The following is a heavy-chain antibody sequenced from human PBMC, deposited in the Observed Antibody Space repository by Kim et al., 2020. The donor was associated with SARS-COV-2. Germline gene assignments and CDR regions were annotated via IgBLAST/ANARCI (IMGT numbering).Heavy chain of an antibody. V-gene: IGHV3-30*18. D-gene: IGHD2-8*01. Sequence: GGSLRLSCAASGFTFSSYGMHWVRQAPGKGLEWVAVISYDGSNKYYADSVKGRFTISRDNSKNTLYLQMNSLRAEDTAVYYCAKAPGLIDAFDIWGQGTMVTVSS. CDR2: ISYDGSNK. CDR1: GFTFSSYG. J-gene: IGHJ3*02. CDR3: AKAPGLIDAFDI.